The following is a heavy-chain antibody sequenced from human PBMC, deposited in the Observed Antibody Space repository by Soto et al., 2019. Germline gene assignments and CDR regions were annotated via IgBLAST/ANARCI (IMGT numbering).Heavy chain of an antibody. CDR3: VKERYAQLWLEDYGMDV. Sequence: QVQLVESGGGVVQPGRSLRLSCAASGFTFSSYGIHWVRQAPGPGLEWVALISYDGTDKYYADSVKGRFTISRDNSKNTLYLQMSSLGPEDTAVYYCVKERYAQLWLEDYGMDVWGQCTTGTV. CDR1: GFTFSSYG. V-gene: IGHV3-30*18. CDR2: ISYDGTDK. D-gene: IGHD5-18*01. J-gene: IGHJ6*02.